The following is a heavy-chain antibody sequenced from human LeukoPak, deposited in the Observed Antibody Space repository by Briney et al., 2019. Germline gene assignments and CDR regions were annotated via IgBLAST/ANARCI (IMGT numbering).Heavy chain of an antibody. CDR2: FDPEDGET. V-gene: IGHV1-24*01. Sequence: ASVKVSCKVSGYTLTELSMHWVRQAPGKGLEWMGGFDPEDGETIYAQEFQGRVTMTEDTSTDTAYMELSSPRSEDTAVYYCATGARSGSYYTDNWFDPWGQGTLVTVSS. CDR3: ATGARSGSYYTDNWFDP. CDR1: GYTLTELS. J-gene: IGHJ5*02. D-gene: IGHD1-26*01.